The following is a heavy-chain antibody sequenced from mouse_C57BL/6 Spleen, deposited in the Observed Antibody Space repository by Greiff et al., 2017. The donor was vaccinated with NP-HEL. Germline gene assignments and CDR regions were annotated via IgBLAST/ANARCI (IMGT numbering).Heavy chain of an antibody. V-gene: IGHV1-82*01. Sequence: QVQLKQSGPELVKPGASVKISCKASGYAFSSSWMNWVKQRPGKGLEWIGRIYPGDGDTNYNGKFKGKATLTADKSSSTAYMQLSRLTSEDSAVYFCERNYGSSSYYYAMDYWGQGTSVTVSS. CDR2: IYPGDGDT. CDR3: ERNYGSSSYYYAMDY. D-gene: IGHD1-1*01. CDR1: GYAFSSSW. J-gene: IGHJ4*01.